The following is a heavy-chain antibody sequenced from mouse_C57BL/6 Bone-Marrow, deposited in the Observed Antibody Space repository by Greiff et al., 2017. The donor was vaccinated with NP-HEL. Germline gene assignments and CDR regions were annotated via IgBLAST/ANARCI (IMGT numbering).Heavy chain of an antibody. CDR3: ARRGDYYDYDLYYSDY. CDR1: GYTFTSYW. V-gene: IGHV1-55*01. J-gene: IGHJ2*01. CDR2: IYPGSGST. D-gene: IGHD2-4*01. Sequence: QVQLQQPGAELVKPGASVKMSCKASGYTFTSYWITWVKQRPGQGLEWIGDIYPGSGSTNYNEKFKSKATLTVDTSSSTAYMQLSSLTSEDSAGYYCARRGDYYDYDLYYSDYWGQGTTLTVSS.